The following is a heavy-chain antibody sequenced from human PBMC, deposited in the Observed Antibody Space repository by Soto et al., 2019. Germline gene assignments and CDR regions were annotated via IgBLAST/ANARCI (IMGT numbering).Heavy chain of an antibody. Sequence: ASVKVSCKASGYTFISFGISWVRQAPGQGLEWMGWINPYNDYTNYAQHIQGRVTMATDTSTSTAYMELRSLRSDDTAVYYCARHQLVNIAPHNLDYWGQGTLVTVSS. CDR3: ARHQLVNIAPHNLDY. CDR1: GYTFISFG. CDR2: INPYNDYT. J-gene: IGHJ4*02. V-gene: IGHV1-18*01. D-gene: IGHD5-12*01.